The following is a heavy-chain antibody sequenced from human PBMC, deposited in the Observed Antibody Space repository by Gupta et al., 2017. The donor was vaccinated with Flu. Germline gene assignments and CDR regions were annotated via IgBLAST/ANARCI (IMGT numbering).Heavy chain of an antibody. CDR2: VYFGGSA. Sequence: QLQLQESGPGLVKASETLSLTCTVSGGSVSRSISYWGWVRQPPGKGPEWIGDVYFGGSANYNPSLGSRVTMSLDTSNNQFSLNLRSVTAADTAVYFCARVRNGNLFDYWGPGTLVTVSS. CDR1: GGSVSRSISY. D-gene: IGHD1-1*01. CDR3: ARVRNGNLFDY. V-gene: IGHV4-39*01. J-gene: IGHJ4*02.